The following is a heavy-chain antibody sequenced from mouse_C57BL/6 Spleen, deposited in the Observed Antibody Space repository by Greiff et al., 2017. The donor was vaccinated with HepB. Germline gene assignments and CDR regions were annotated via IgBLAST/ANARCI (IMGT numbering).Heavy chain of an antibody. J-gene: IGHJ1*03. CDR1: GYTFTDYY. CDR3: ARRNYGYDGYFDV. D-gene: IGHD2-2*01. CDR2: INPNNGGT. V-gene: IGHV1-26*01. Sequence: EVKLQQSGPELVKPGASVKISCKASGYTFTDYYMNWVKQSHGKSLEWIGDINPNNGGTSYNQKFKGKATLTVDKSSSTAYMELRSLTSEDSAVYYCARRNYGYDGYFDVWGTGTTVTVSS.